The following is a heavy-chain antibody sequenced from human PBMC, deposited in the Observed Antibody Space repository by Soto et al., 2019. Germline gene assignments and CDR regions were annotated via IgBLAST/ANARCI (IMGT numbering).Heavy chain of an antibody. CDR1: GYTFTSYD. V-gene: IGHV1-8*01. Sequence: VASVKVSCKASGYTFTSYDINWVRQATGQGLEWMGWMNPNSGNTGYAQKFQGRVTMTRNTSISTAYMELSSLRSEDTAVYYCARGLGLYSSSWYSWLQPTRQKPYYYYMDVWGKGATVTVSS. J-gene: IGHJ6*03. CDR3: ARGLGLYSSSWYSWLQPTRQKPYYYYMDV. CDR2: MNPNSGNT. D-gene: IGHD6-13*01.